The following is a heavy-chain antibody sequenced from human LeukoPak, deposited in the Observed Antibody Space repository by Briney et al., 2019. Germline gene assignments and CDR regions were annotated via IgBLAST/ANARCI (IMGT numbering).Heavy chain of an antibody. D-gene: IGHD2-2*01. CDR3: ARVHRAYQLLSPFDP. V-gene: IGHV3-21*01. CDR2: MSGSSGYI. CDR1: GFTFNTYT. J-gene: IGHJ5*02. Sequence: AGGSLRLSCAASGFTFNTYTMSWVRQAPGKRLEWVSSMSGSSGYIYYADSVKGRFTISRDNAENSLYLQMSSLRAEDTAVYYCARVHRAYQLLSPFDPWGQGTLVTVSS.